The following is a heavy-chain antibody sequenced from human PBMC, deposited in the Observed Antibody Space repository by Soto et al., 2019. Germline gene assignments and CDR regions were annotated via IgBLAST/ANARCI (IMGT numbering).Heavy chain of an antibody. CDR3: ARAGGYSPFDY. CDR2: IYHSGST. D-gene: IGHD3-22*01. Sequence: QLQLQESGSGLVKPSQTLSLTCAVSGGSISSGGYSWSWIRQPPGKGLEWIGYIYHSGSTYYNPSLKSRVTISVDRSKNQFSLKLSSVPAADTAVYSCARAGGYSPFDYWGQGPLVTVSS. V-gene: IGHV4-30-2*01. J-gene: IGHJ4*02. CDR1: GGSISSGGYS.